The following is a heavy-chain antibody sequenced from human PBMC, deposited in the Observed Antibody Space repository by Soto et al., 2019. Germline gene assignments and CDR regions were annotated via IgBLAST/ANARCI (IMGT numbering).Heavy chain of an antibody. D-gene: IGHD3-22*01. V-gene: IGHV3-23*01. CDR2: IGGNGDST. CDR3: AKSSPSSSGYPLYSED. J-gene: IGHJ4*02. Sequence: GGSLRLSCEVSGFTFSGYAMTWVRLAPGKGLEWVSGIGGNGDSTYYTDSVKGRFTISRDNSKNTLYLQMNSLRAEDTAIYYCAKSSPSSSGYPLYSEDRGQGTLVTVSS. CDR1: GFTFSGYA.